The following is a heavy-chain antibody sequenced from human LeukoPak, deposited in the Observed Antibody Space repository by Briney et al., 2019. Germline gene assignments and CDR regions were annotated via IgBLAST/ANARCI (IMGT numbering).Heavy chain of an antibody. CDR2: ISTYNDNT. J-gene: IGHJ4*02. Sequence: GASVKVSWKASGYTFTSYGISWVRQAPGQGLEWMGWISTYNDNTHYAQKLQGRVTMTTDTSMSTAYMELRSLRSDDTAIYYCARRLYCSGGSCYSGGDYWGQGTLVTVSS. CDR3: ARRLYCSGGSCYSGGDY. CDR1: GYTFTSYG. D-gene: IGHD2-15*01. V-gene: IGHV1-18*01.